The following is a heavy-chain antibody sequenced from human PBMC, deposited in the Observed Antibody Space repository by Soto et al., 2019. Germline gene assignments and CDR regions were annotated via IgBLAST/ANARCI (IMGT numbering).Heavy chain of an antibody. CDR3: ARDYYDSSGLVYYGMDV. CDR2: IIPIFGTA. CDR1: GGTFSSYA. Sequence: QVQLVQSGAELKNPGSSVKVSCKASGGTFSSYAISWVRQAPGQGLEWMGGIIPIFGTANYAQKFQGRVTITADESTSTAYMELSSLRSEDTAVYYCARDYYDSSGLVYYGMDVWGQGTTVTVSS. D-gene: IGHD3-22*01. J-gene: IGHJ6*02. V-gene: IGHV1-69*01.